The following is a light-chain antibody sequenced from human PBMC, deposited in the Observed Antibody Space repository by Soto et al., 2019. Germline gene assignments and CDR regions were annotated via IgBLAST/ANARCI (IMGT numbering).Light chain of an antibody. CDR3: QQYTNWRT. CDR1: QSVASN. V-gene: IGKV3-15*01. CDR2: DAS. J-gene: IGKJ1*01. Sequence: EILMSQSPATLSVSPGERASLSCRASQSVASNLAWYQQKPGQAPRLLIYDASTRATGIPARFSGSGSGTEFTLTISSLQSEDFAVYFCQQYTNWRTFGQGTKVAIK.